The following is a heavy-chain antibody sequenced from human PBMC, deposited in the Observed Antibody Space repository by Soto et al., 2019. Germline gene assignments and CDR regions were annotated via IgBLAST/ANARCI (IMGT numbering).Heavy chain of an antibody. CDR1: GFTLTNVW. Sequence: EVQLVESGGGLVKPGGSLRLSCAVSGFTLTNVWMNWVRQAPGKGLEWVGRIKSKTDGGTTDYAAPVKGRFTISRDDSKNTLYLQMNSLKTEYTAVYYCSHGYGQYFDSWGQGTLVTVSS. V-gene: IGHV3-15*07. D-gene: IGHD5-18*01. J-gene: IGHJ4*02. CDR3: SHGYGQYFDS. CDR2: IKSKTDGGTT.